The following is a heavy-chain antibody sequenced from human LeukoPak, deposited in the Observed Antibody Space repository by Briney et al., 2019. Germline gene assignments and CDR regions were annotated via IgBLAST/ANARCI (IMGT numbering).Heavy chain of an antibody. D-gene: IGHD6-13*01. CDR2: INTDGSST. CDR1: GFIFSSYW. CDR3: ARDSSSWYSTTSDY. Sequence: GGSLRLSCAASGFIFSSYWMHWVRHAPGKGLAWVSRINTDGSSTSYADSVKGRFTISRDNAKNSLYLQMNSLRAEDTAVYYCARDSSSWYSTTSDYWGQGTLVTVSS. V-gene: IGHV3-74*01. J-gene: IGHJ4*02.